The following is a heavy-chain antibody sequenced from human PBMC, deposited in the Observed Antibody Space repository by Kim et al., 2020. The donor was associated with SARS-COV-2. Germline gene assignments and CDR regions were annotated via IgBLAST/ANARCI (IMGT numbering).Heavy chain of an antibody. Sequence: SETLSLTCAVYGGSFSGYYWSWIRQPPGKGLEWIGEINHSGSTNYNPSLKSRVTISVDTSKNQYSLKLSSVTAADTAVYYCAREIRYFDWLLPQSGANWFDPSGQGTLVTVSS. CDR2: INHSGST. D-gene: IGHD3-9*01. CDR1: GGSFSGYY. J-gene: IGHJ5*02. V-gene: IGHV4-34*01. CDR3: AREIRYFDWLLPQSGANWFDP.